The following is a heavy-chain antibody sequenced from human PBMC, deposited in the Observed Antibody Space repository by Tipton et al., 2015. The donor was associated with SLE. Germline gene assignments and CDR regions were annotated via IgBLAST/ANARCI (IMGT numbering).Heavy chain of an antibody. CDR2: LYAGGST. D-gene: IGHD6-25*01. Sequence: TLSLTCSVSGVSISTSRYYWGWIRQSPGQGLEWVGSLYAGGSTYFHPSLKSRVTILVDTSKNQVSLRLSSVSAADTAIYYCARGASAAGAYLWGQGTLVTVSS. CDR1: GVSISTSRYY. V-gene: IGHV4-39*07. J-gene: IGHJ5*02. CDR3: ARGASAAGAYL.